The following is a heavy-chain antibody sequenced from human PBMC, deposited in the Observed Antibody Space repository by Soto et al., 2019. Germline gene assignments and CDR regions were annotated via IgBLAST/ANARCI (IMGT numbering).Heavy chain of an antibody. D-gene: IGHD3-9*01. J-gene: IGHJ4*02. CDR2: ISSSSSFI. V-gene: IGHV3-21*01. CDR3: AISYDILTGYSGFDY. CDR1: GFTFSSYS. Sequence: EVQLVESGGGLVKPGGSLRLSCAASGFTFSSYSMNWVRQAPGKGLEWVSSISSSSSFIYYADSVKGRFTISRDNAKNSLYLQMNSLRAEDTAMFYCAISYDILTGYSGFDYWGQGTLVTVSS.